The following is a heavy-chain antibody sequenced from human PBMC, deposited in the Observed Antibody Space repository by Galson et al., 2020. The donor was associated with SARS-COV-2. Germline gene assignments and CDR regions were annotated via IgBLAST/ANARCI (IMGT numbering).Heavy chain of an antibody. CDR3: ASSSLLVASGSYSLAHFDY. CDR2: IYYSGST. V-gene: IGHV4-39*07. J-gene: IGHJ4*02. Sequence: SETLSLTCTVSGGSISSSSYYWGWIRQPPGKGLEWIGSIYYSGSTYYNPSLKSRVNISVDTSKNQFSLKLSSVTAADTAVYYCASSSLLVASGSYSLAHFDYWGQGTLVTVSS. D-gene: IGHD1-26*01. CDR1: GGSISSSSYY.